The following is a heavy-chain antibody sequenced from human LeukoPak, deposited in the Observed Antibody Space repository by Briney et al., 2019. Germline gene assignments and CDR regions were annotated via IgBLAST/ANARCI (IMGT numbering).Heavy chain of an antibody. CDR3: AKDETTVTTPFDY. CDR1: GITFSSYA. D-gene: IGHD4-17*01. Sequence: PGGSLRLSCAASGITFSSYAMSWVRQAPGKGLEWVSAISGSGGSSTYYADSVKGRFTISRDNSRNTLYLQMNSLRAEDTAVYYCAKDETTVTTPFDYWGQGTLVTVSS. CDR2: ISGSGGSST. V-gene: IGHV3-23*01. J-gene: IGHJ4*02.